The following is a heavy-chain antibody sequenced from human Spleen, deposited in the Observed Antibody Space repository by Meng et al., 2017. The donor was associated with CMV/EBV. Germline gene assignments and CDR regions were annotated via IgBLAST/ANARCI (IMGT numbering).Heavy chain of an antibody. CDR2: IWYDGSNK. Sequence: GESLKISCAASGFTFSSYGMHWVRQAPGKGLEWVAVIWYDGSNKYYADSVKGRFTISRDNSKNTLYLQMNSLRVEDTAVYYCAKDGPYSGYYAGYYYGMDVWGQGTTVTVSS. CDR3: AKDGPYSGYYAGYYYGMDV. D-gene: IGHD3-22*01. CDR1: GFTFSSYG. J-gene: IGHJ6*02. V-gene: IGHV3-33*06.